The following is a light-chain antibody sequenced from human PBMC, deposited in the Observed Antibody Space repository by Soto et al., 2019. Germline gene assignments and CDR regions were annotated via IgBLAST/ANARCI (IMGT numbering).Light chain of an antibody. V-gene: IGKV3-11*01. J-gene: IGKJ4*01. CDR2: ATS. Sequence: LAQSQTTVALRVGKGSTLSCRASQSIGNYLAWYQQKPGQAPRLLIYATSNRATGIPARFSGSGSGTDFTLTISSREPEDFAVYSCQQRSSWPCTIAGGTKVDIK. CDR1: QSIGNY. CDR3: QQRSSWPCT.